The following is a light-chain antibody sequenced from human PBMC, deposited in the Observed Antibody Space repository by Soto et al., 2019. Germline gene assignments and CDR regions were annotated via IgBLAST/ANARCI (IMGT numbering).Light chain of an antibody. CDR2: DVI. J-gene: IGLJ3*02. CDR3: RSYAGNSIWV. Sequence: QSALTQPRSVSGSPGQSVTISCTGTSSDVGGSNLVSWYQQHAGRAPKLVIYDVIKRPSGVPDRFSGSKSGNTASLTISWLQVEDEADYYCRSYAGNSIWVFGGGTKLTVL. V-gene: IGLV2-11*01. CDR1: SSDVGGSNL.